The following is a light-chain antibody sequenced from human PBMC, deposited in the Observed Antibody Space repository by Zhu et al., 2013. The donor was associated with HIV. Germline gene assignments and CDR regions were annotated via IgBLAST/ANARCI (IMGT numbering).Light chain of an antibody. V-gene: IGKV3-11*01. CDR2: DAS. CDR1: QSVSGY. CDR3: QQYDTSPLT. Sequence: EIVLTQSPATLSLSPGERATLSCRASQSVSGYLAWYQQKPGQAPRLLIYDASNRATGIPARFSGSGSGTDFTLTISSLEPEDFAVYYCQQYDTSPLTFGGGTTVEIK. J-gene: IGKJ4*01.